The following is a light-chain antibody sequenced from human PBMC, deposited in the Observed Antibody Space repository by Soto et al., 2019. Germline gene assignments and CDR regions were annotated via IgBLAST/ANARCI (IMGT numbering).Light chain of an antibody. CDR1: QNIRSY. V-gene: IGKV1-39*01. CDR3: HQGYSTRLT. J-gene: IGKJ1*01. Sequence: DIPMTQSPTSLPASVGDTITITCRASQNIRSYLNWYQQKPGKAPDLLIYATSILQTGVPSRFSGRGTGTDFTLTINGLHPEDFATYFCHQGYSTRLTFGQGTNVEVK. CDR2: ATS.